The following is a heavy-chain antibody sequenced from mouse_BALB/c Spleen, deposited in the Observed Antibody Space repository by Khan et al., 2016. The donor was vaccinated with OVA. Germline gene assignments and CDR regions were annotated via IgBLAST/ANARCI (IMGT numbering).Heavy chain of an antibody. CDR2: IWGDGST. D-gene: IGHD2-10*01. CDR3: ARAYYANYREAMDY. V-gene: IGHV2-6-7*01. J-gene: IGHJ4*01. CDR1: GFSLTGYG. Sequence: VQLKESGPGLVAPSQSLSITCTVSGFSLTGYGVNWVRQPPGKGLEWLGMIWGDGSTDYNSALKSRLSISKDNSKSQVFLKMNSLQTDDTARYYCARAYYANYREAMDYGGQGTSVTVSS.